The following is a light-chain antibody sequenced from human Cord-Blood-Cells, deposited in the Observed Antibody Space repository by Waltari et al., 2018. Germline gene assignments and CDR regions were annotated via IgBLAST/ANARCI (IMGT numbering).Light chain of an antibody. J-gene: IGLJ2*01. CDR3: CSYAGSRLV. V-gene: IGLV2-23*01. CDR2: EGS. CDR1: SSYVGSYNL. Sequence: QSALTQPASVSGSPGQSITISCTGTSSYVGSYNLVSWYQQHPGKAPNLMIYEGSKRPSGVSNRFSGSKSGNTASLTISGLQAEDEADYYCCSYAGSRLVFGGGTKLTVL.